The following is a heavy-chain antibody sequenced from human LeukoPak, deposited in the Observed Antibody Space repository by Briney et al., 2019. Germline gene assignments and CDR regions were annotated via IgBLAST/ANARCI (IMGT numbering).Heavy chain of an antibody. CDR1: GFTFSSYW. CDR2: IIQDGSEK. Sequence: GGSLRLSCEASGFTFSSYWMGWVRQAPGKGLEWVANIIQDGSEKYYVDSVKGRFTISRDNAKNSLYLQMNSLRVEDTAMYYCARGEAVRGTDHWGRGALVTVSS. CDR3: ARGEAVRGTDH. J-gene: IGHJ4*02. V-gene: IGHV3-7*01. D-gene: IGHD2-15*01.